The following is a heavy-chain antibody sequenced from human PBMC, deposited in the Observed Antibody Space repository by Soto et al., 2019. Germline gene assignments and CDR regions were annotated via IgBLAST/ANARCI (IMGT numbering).Heavy chain of an antibody. CDR2: IYSGGST. V-gene: IGHV3-66*01. CDR1: GFTVSSNY. D-gene: IGHD4-17*01. CDR3: ARGPSSGDYYYYMDI. Sequence: EVQLVESGGGLVQPGGSLRLSCAASGFTVSSNYMSWVRQAPGKGLEWVSVIYSGGSTYYADSVKGRFTISSDNSKNTLYLQMNSLRAEDTAVYYCARGPSSGDYYYYMDIWGKGTTVTVSS. J-gene: IGHJ6*03.